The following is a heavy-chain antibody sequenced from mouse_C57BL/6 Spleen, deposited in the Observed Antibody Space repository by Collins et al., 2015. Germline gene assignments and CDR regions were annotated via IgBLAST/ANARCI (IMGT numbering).Heavy chain of an antibody. V-gene: IGHV1-74*01. CDR2: IDPYDSGT. CDR3: AGGNWDPFAY. D-gene: IGHD4-1*01. J-gene: IGHJ3*01. Sequence: QVQLQQPGAELVRPGASVKLSCKASGYTFTSYWMNWVKQRPEQGLEWIGRIDPYDSGTHYNQKFKDKAILTVDKSSSTAYMQLSSLTSEDSAVYYCAGGNWDPFAYWGQGTLVTVSA. CDR1: GYTFTSYW.